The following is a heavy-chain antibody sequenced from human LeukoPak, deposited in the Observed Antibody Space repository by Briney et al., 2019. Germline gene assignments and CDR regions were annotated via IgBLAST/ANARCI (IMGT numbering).Heavy chain of an antibody. V-gene: IGHV4-34*01. J-gene: IGHJ4*02. D-gene: IGHD1-20*01. CDR2: INHSGST. Sequence: PSETLSLTCAVYGGSFSGYYWSWIRQPPGKGLEWIGEINHSGSTNYNPSLKSRVTMSVDTSKNQFSLKLSSVTAADTAVYYCATTNWNDVGRGDYWGQGTLVTVSS. CDR3: ATTNWNDVGRGDY. CDR1: GGSFSGYY.